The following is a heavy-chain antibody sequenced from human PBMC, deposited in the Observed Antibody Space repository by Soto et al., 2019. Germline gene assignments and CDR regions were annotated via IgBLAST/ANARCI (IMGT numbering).Heavy chain of an antibody. CDR3: ARLTPWGMDV. J-gene: IGHJ6*02. V-gene: IGHV4-59*01. CDR2: IYYSGST. Sequence: SETLSLTCTVSGGSISSYYWSWIRQPPGKGLEWIGYIYYSGSTNYNPSLKSRVTISVDTSKNQFSLKLSSVTAADTAVYYCARLTPWGMDVWGQGTTVTVSS. CDR1: GGSISSYY.